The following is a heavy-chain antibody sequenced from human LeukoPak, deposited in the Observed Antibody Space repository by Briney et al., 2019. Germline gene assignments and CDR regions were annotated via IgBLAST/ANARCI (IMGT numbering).Heavy chain of an antibody. Sequence: GGSLRLSCAASGFSVSSNYMSWVRQAPGKGLEWVSVIYSGGSTYYADSVKGRFTIARDNSKNTLYLGMNSLRAEDTAVYYCARGLVVAARGRIYYYYYMDVWGKRTTVTVSS. CDR3: ARGLVVAARGRIYYYYYMDV. CDR2: IYSGGST. J-gene: IGHJ6*03. CDR1: GFSVSSNY. D-gene: IGHD2-15*01. V-gene: IGHV3-53*01.